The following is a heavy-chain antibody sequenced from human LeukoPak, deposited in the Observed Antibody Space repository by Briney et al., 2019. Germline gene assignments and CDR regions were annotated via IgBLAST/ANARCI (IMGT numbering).Heavy chain of an antibody. D-gene: IGHD1-26*01. CDR2: ISSGSSYT. CDR1: GFTFSTYS. Sequence: GGSLRLSCAASGFTFSTYSMNWVRQAPGKGLEWVSCISSGSSYTYYVDSVKGRFTISRDNAKNSLYLQMNSLRAEDTAVYYCARALSGSFYDYFDYWGQGTLVTASS. CDR3: ARALSGSFYDYFDY. J-gene: IGHJ4*02. V-gene: IGHV3-21*01.